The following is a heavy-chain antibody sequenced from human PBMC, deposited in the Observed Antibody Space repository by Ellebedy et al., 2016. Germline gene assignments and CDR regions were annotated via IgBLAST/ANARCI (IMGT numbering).Heavy chain of an antibody. CDR3: AKEKVGWED. CDR2: ISGSGGST. CDR1: GFTFSSYA. Sequence: GESLKISXAASGFTFSSYAMSWVRQAPGKGLEWVSAISGSGGSTYYADSVKGRFTISRDNSKNTLYLQMNSLRAEDTAVYYCAKEKVGWEDWGQGTLVTVSS. V-gene: IGHV3-23*01. D-gene: IGHD1-26*01. J-gene: IGHJ4*01.